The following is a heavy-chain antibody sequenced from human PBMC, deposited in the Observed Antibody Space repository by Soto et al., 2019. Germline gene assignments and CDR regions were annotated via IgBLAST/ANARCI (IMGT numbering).Heavy chain of an antibody. V-gene: IGHV3-9*01. J-gene: IGHJ3*02. CDR2: INWNGANI. CDR1: GFTFDDYA. CDR3: VKERSQVPTEAFHI. Sequence: PGGSLRLSCTASGFTFDDYAMHWVRQAPGKGLEWVSTINWNGANITYADSVKGRFTMSRVNAKNSLFLQMTSLRAEDTAFYYCVKERSQVPTEAFHIRTQGTAVTVSS.